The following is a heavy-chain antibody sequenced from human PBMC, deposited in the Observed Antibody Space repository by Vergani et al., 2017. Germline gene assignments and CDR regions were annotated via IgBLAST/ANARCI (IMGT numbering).Heavy chain of an antibody. V-gene: IGHV3-23*01. CDR3: TTDGIAVAGLGFDY. J-gene: IGHJ4*02. D-gene: IGHD6-19*01. Sequence: EVQLLESGGGLVQPGGSLRLSCAASGFTFSSYAMSWVRQAPGKGLEWVSAISGSGGSTYYADSVKGRFTISRDDSKNTLYLQMNSLKTEDTAVYYCTTDGIAVAGLGFDYWGQGTLVTVSS. CDR2: ISGSGGST. CDR1: GFTFSSYA.